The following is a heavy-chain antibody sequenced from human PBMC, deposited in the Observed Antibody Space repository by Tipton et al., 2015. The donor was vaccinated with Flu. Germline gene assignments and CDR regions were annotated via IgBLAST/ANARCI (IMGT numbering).Heavy chain of an antibody. Sequence: GLVKPSETLSLTCTVSGGSITSTDYYWGWIRQPPGKGLEWVASIYYTGTTYYTPSLKSRLSISVDTSKNQFSLKLTSVTAADSAVYFCARSRLLRVFDYWGQGTLVAVSS. CDR2: IYYTGTT. D-gene: IGHD6-25*01. V-gene: IGHV4-39*01. CDR3: ARSRLLRVFDY. J-gene: IGHJ4*02. CDR1: GGSITSTDYY.